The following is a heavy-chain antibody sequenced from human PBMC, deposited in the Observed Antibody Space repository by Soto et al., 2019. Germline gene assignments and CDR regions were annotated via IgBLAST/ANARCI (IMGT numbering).Heavy chain of an antibody. CDR3: ARSYYDSSPWL. CDR1: GYTLTSYF. D-gene: IGHD3-22*01. V-gene: IGHV1-46*01. CDR2: INPSGGT. Sequence: GASVKVSCKASGYTLTSYFMHWVRQAPGQGLEWMGIINPSGGTSYPQKFQGRVSVTRDTSTSTVYMALSSLRSEDTAVYYCARSYYDSSPWLWGQGTLVTVS. J-gene: IGHJ4*02.